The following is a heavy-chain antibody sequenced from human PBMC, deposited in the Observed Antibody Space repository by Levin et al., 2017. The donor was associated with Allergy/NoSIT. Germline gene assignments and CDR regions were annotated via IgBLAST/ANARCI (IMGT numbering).Heavy chain of an antibody. CDR3: ARSPFSSNWYIDY. V-gene: IGHV6-1*01. CDR2: TYYRSKWYN. J-gene: IGHJ4*02. D-gene: IGHD6-13*01. Sequence: SQTLSLTCAISGDSVSSNSAAWNWIRQSPSRGLEWLGRTYYRSKWYNDYAVSVKSRITFDPDTSKNQFSLHLNSVTPEDTAVYFCARSPFSSNWYIDYWGQGTLVTVSS. CDR1: GDSVSSNSAA.